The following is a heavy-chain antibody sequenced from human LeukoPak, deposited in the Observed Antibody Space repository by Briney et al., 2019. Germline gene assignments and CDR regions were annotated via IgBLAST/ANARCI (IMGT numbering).Heavy chain of an antibody. J-gene: IGHJ4*02. CDR2: IIPIFGTA. Sequence: SVKVSCKASGGTFSSYAISWVRQAPGQGLEWMGGIIPIFGTANYAQKFQGRVTITADESTSTAYMELSSLRSEDTAVYYCARGTGYCSGGSCYSRDYYFDYWGQGTLVTVSS. CDR1: GGTFSSYA. CDR3: ARGTGYCSGGSCYSRDYYFDY. D-gene: IGHD2-15*01. V-gene: IGHV1-69*13.